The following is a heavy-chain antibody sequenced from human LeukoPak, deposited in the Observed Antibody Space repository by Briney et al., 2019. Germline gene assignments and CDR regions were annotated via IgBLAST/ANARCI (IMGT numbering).Heavy chain of an antibody. CDR1: GGSISSYY. Sequence: SDTLSLTCTVSGGSISSYYWSWIRQPAGKGLEWIGRIYTSGSTNYNPSLKSTVTMSVDTSKNQFSLQLNSVTPEDTDVYYCARGERGYCSSTSCHLALDYWGQGTLVTVSS. V-gene: IGHV4-4*07. D-gene: IGHD2-2*01. CDR3: ARGERGYCSSTSCHLALDY. CDR2: IYTSGST. J-gene: IGHJ4*02.